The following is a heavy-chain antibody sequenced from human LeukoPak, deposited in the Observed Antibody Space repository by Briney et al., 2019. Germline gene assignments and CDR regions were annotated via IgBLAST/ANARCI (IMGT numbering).Heavy chain of an antibody. CDR1: GFTFSTYW. CDR2: IKEDGSEK. J-gene: IGHJ4*02. D-gene: IGHD2/OR15-2a*01. Sequence: GGSLRLSCAASGFTFSTYWISWVRQAPGKGLECVANIKEDGSEKYYVDSVKGRFTISRDDAKNSPYLQMNSLRAEDTALYYCARLNRGYCYGTTCYMEPGAGHWGQGTLVTVSS. CDR3: ARLNRGYCYGTTCYMEPGAGH. V-gene: IGHV3-7*01.